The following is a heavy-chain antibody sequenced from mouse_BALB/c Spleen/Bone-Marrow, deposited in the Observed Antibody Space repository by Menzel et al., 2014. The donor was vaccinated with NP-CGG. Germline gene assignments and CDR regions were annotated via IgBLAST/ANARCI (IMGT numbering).Heavy chain of an antibody. CDR3: ARHVGNPYAMDY. D-gene: IGHD3-1*01. J-gene: IGHJ4*01. V-gene: IGHV5-12-2*01. CDR1: GFTFSSYT. Sequence: EVKVVESGGGLVQPGGSLKLSCAASGFTFSSYTMSRVRQTPEKRLEWVAYICNGGGSTYYPDTVKGRFTISRDNAKNTLYLQMSSLKSEDTAMYYCARHVGNPYAMDYWGQGTSVTVSS. CDR2: ICNGGGST.